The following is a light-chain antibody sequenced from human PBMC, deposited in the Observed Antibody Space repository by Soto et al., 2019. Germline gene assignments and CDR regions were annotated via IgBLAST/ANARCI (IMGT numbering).Light chain of an antibody. CDR3: MQAQQPPGT. CDR2: LGS. V-gene: IGKV2-28*01. CDR1: QSLLHSNGYNY. J-gene: IGKJ2*01. Sequence: DIVMTQSPLSLPVTPGEPASISCRSSQSLLHSNGYNYLDWYLQKPGLSPQLLIYLGSNRASGVPDRFSGTGSGTDFTLKISRVEAEDVGVYYCMQAQQPPGTFGQGTKLEIK.